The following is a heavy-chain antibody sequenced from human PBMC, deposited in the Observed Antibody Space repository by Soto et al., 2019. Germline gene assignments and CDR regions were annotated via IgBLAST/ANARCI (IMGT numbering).Heavy chain of an antibody. J-gene: IGHJ4*02. D-gene: IGHD2-15*01. V-gene: IGHV1-69*04. CDR2: IIPINGII. CDR3: ARDLGGWPDY. CDR1: GGTFSTYT. Sequence: SVKVSCKASGGTFSTYTITWVRQAPGQGLEWMGRIIPINGIINYAQKFQGRVTITRDTFASTAYMELSSLRSEDTAVYYCARDLGGWPDYWGQGTLVTVSS.